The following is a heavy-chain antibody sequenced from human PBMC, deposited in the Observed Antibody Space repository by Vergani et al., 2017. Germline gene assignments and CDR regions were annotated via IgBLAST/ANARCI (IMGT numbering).Heavy chain of an antibody. V-gene: IGHV3-33*01. D-gene: IGHD1-14*01. Sequence: QVQLVESGGGVVQPGRSLRLSCAASGVSFSGYGMHWVRQAPGKGLEWVAFIRFDGSNKYYEDSVKGRFTISRDNAKNMMYLQLNSLRDEDTAVYYCARDGRIDAEGTELDYWGQGTLVTVSS. CDR1: GVSFSGYG. CDR3: ARDGRIDAEGTELDY. CDR2: IRFDGSNK. J-gene: IGHJ4*02.